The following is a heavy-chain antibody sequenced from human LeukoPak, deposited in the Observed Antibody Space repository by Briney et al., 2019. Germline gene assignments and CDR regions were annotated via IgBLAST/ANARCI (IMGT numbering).Heavy chain of an antibody. CDR2: INHRGST. D-gene: IGHD6-19*01. Sequence: SETLSLTCAVYGGSFSGYYWTWIRQPPGKGLEWIGEINHRGSTDYNPSLKSRLTISVDTSKNQFSLKLSSVTAADTAVYYCASSGWYEGGVDWGQGTLVTVSS. CDR1: GGSFSGYY. J-gene: IGHJ4*02. V-gene: IGHV4-34*01. CDR3: ASSGWYEGGVD.